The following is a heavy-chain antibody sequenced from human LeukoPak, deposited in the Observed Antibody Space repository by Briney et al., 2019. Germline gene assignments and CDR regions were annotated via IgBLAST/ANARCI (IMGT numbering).Heavy chain of an antibody. Sequence: GGSLRLSCAASGFTFSSYWMSWVRQAPGKGLEWVANIKQDGSEKYYVDSAKGRFTISRDNAKNSLYLQMNSLRAEDTAVYYCARDGWDIVVVVAAAHFDYWGQGTLVTVSS. CDR1: GFTFSSYW. CDR3: ARDGWDIVVVVAAAHFDY. CDR2: IKQDGSEK. V-gene: IGHV3-7*01. D-gene: IGHD2-15*01. J-gene: IGHJ4*02.